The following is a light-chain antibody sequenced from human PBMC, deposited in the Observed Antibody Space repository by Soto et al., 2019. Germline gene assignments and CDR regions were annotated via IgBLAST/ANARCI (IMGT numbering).Light chain of an antibody. J-gene: IGKJ4*01. Sequence: AIQLTQSPSSLSASIGDRVNITCRARQGIGSALAWYQQAQGKPPKLLIFDASTLENGVPSRFSGGGSGTDFTLTISSLQPEDFATYYCLLFNTYPQAFGGGTKVEIK. CDR2: DAS. CDR1: QGIGSA. V-gene: IGKV1-13*02. CDR3: LLFNTYPQA.